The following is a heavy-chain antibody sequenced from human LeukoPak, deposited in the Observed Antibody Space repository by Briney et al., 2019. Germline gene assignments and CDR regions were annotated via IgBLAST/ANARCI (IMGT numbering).Heavy chain of an antibody. CDR1: GDSITSSKW. CDR3: ASGSHAVTTHFDY. V-gene: IGHV4-4*02. D-gene: IGHD3-16*01. CDR2: IYHTGAT. Sequence: PSETLSLTCAVSGDSITSSKWWSWVRQSPEKGLEWIGEIYHTGATNYNPSLKSRVTMSVDKSKNQFFLNLSSVTAADTAVYYRASGSHAVTTHFDYRGQGTLVTVSS. J-gene: IGHJ4*02.